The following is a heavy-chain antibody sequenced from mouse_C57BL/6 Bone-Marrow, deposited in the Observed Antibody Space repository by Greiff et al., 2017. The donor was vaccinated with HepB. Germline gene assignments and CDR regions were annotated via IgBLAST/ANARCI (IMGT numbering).Heavy chain of an antibody. Sequence: EVKLQESGPGLAKPSQTLSLTCSVTGYSITSDYWNWIRKFPGNKLEYMGYISYSGSTYYYPSLKSRISIIRDTSKNQYYLPLNSVTTEDTATYYCATSPYWDPYDFDYWGQGTTLTVSS. V-gene: IGHV3-8*01. CDR2: ISYSGST. CDR1: GYSITSDY. J-gene: IGHJ2*01. CDR3: ATSPYWDPYDFDY. D-gene: IGHD4-1*01.